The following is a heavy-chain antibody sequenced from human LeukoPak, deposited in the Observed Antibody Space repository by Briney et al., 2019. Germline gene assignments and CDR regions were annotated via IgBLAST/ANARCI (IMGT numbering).Heavy chain of an antibody. CDR2: INHNGNVN. V-gene: IGHV3-7*03. D-gene: IGHD3-16*01. Sequence: GGSLRLSCAASGFTFSSYWMNWARQAPGQGLEWVASINHNGNVNYYVDSVKGRFTISRDNATNSLYLQMSNLIADDTAVDFCSRGGGLDVWGQGATVTVSS. J-gene: IGHJ6*02. CDR1: GFTFSSYW. CDR3: SRGGGLDV.